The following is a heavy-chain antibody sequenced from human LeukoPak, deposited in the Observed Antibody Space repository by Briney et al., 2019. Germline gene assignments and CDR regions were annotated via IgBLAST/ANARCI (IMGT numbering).Heavy chain of an antibody. V-gene: IGHV4-34*01. CDR2: INHSGST. D-gene: IGHD6-13*01. Sequence: SETLSLTCAVYGGSFSGYYWSWIRHPPGKGRESIGEINHSGSTNYNPSLKSRVTIPVDTSKNQFSLKLSSVTAADTAVYYCARGRHSSSWYESMYNWFDPWGQGTLVTVSS. CDR1: GGSFSGYY. CDR3: ARGRHSSSWYESMYNWFDP. J-gene: IGHJ5*02.